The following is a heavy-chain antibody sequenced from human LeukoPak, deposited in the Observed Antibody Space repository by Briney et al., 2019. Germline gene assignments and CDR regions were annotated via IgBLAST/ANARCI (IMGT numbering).Heavy chain of an antibody. V-gene: IGHV3-23*01. D-gene: IGHD1-14*01. Sequence: AGGSLRLSCAVSGFTFSSYAMSWVRQAPGKGLEWVSTISNSDGTTYYADSVKGRFTISRDDSENTLSLQINSLRAEDTAVYYCAKATGYLLWGQGTLVTVSS. CDR2: ISNSDGTT. CDR1: GFTFSSYA. CDR3: AKATGYLL. J-gene: IGHJ4*02.